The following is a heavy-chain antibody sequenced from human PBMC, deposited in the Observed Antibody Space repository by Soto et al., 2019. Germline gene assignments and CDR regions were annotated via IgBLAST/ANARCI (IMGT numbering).Heavy chain of an antibody. V-gene: IGHV1-8*01. J-gene: IGHJ6*03. Sequence: ASVKVSCKASGYTFTSYDINWVRQATGQGLEWMGWMNPNSGNTGYAQKFQGIVTMTRNTSISTAYLELSSLRSEDTAVYYCAGGDRGARSGYYYYMDVWGKGTTVTVSS. CDR1: GYTFTSYD. CDR2: MNPNSGNT. CDR3: AGGDRGARSGYYYYMDV. D-gene: IGHD1-26*01.